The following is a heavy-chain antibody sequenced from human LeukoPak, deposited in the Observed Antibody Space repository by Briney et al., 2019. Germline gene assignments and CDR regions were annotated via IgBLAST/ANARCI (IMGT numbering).Heavy chain of an antibody. D-gene: IGHD3-10*01. V-gene: IGHV4-4*07. CDR2: IYNSGNT. Sequence: SETLSLTCTVSSGSVTSYYWNWIRQPAGKGLEWVGRIYNSGNTWYNPSLKSRVTISVDTSKNHFSLKLSSVTAADTAVYYCARRYGSGSSGTFDYWGQGTLVTVSS. CDR1: SGSVTSYY. J-gene: IGHJ4*02. CDR3: ARRYGSGSSGTFDY.